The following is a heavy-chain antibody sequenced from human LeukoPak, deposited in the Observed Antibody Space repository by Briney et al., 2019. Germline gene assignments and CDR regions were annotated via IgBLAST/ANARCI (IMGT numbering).Heavy chain of an antibody. CDR2: FDPEDGET. CDR3: ATDVGERGYSYGYKSGFDY. D-gene: IGHD5-18*01. J-gene: IGHJ4*02. V-gene: IGHV1-24*01. Sequence: ASVKVSCKVSGYTLTELSMHWVRQAPGKGREWMGGFDPEDGETIYAQKFQGRVTMTEHTSTDTAYMELSSLRSEDTAVYYYATDVGERGYSYGYKSGFDYWGQGTLVTVSS. CDR1: GYTLTELS.